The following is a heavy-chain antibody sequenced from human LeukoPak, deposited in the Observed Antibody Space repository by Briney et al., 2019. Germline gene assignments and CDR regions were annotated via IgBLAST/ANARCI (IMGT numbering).Heavy chain of an antibody. J-gene: IGHJ5*02. CDR1: GGSFSGYY. D-gene: IGHD2-2*01. CDR2: INHSGST. Sequence: SETLSLTCAVYGGSFSGYYWSWIRQPPGKGLEWIGEINHSGSTNYNPSITSRVTISVDTPKNQFSLKLSSVTAADTAVYYCARSGLIVVVPAATAEGYNWFDPWGQGTLVTVSS. V-gene: IGHV4-34*01. CDR3: ARSGLIVVVPAATAEGYNWFDP.